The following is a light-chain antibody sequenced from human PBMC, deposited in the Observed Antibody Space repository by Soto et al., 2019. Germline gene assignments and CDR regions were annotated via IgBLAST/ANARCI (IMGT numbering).Light chain of an antibody. J-gene: IGKJ3*01. V-gene: IGKV1-27*01. Sequence: DIQMTQSPTSLSASVGDRVTITCRASQDIRNFVAWYQQKPGKAPKLLIYAASTLQSGVPSRFSGSGSGTDFTLTINSLQPEDVATCSGQQYSSVPVFGPGTKVEIK. CDR3: QQYSSVPV. CDR2: AAS. CDR1: QDIRNF.